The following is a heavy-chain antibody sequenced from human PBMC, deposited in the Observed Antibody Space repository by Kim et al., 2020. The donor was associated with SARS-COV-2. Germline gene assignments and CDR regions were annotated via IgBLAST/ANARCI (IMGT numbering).Heavy chain of an antibody. D-gene: IGHD1-26*01. CDR3: ARGAGAYPSY. V-gene: IGHV1-2*02. J-gene: IGHJ4*02. Sequence: GTNYAQKVQGRVTMTRDTSTSTAYMELSRLRSDDTAVYYCARGAGAYPSYWGQGTLVTVSS. CDR2: GT.